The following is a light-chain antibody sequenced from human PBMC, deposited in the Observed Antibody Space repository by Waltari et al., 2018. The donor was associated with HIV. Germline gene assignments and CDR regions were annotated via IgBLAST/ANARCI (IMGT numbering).Light chain of an antibody. J-gene: IGKJ5*01. CDR3: QQYANWPFT. Sequence: EEVMTQSPATLSVSPGERATFSCRASQSVNNNLAWYQQKPGQAPRLLIYDASTRATGIPARFSGSGSGTDFTLTISSLQSEDFAVYFCQQYANWPFTFGQGTRLGIK. CDR1: QSVNNN. V-gene: IGKV3-15*01. CDR2: DAS.